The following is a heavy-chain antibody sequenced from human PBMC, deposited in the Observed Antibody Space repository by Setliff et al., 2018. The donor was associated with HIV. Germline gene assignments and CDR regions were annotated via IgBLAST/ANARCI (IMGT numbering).Heavy chain of an antibody. CDR3: ASARIPTGGTSTSFDY. D-gene: IGHD1-1*01. Sequence: SLKISCVASGFTFRDFAMYWVRQAPAKGLEWVSAISYDGSRIHYADSVKGRFNISRDNSKNTLYLQVSSLRPEDTALYYCASARIPTGGTSTSFDYWGRGTLVTVSS. J-gene: IGHJ4*02. CDR1: GFTFRDFA. CDR2: ISYDGSRI. V-gene: IGHV3-30*07.